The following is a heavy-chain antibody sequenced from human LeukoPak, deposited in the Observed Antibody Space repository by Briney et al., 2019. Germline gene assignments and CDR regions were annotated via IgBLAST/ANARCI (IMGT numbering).Heavy chain of an antibody. CDR1: GGSISSYY. CDR3: ARVTDPRYNWFDP. CDR2: IHASGST. Sequence: PSETLSLTSTVSGGSISSYYWTWIRQPAGKGPEWIGRIHASGSTNYNPSLKSRVNMSVDTSKNQFSLKLNSVTAADTAVYYCARVTDPRYNWFDPWGQGTLVTVSS. D-gene: IGHD2-21*02. J-gene: IGHJ5*02. V-gene: IGHV4-4*07.